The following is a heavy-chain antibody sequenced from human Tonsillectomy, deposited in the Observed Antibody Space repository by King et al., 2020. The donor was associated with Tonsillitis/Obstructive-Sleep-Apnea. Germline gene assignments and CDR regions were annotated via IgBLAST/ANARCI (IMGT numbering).Heavy chain of an antibody. CDR3: ARARYSSDCYQNLGGYYYHYGMDV. CDR2: ISSSGNTI. CDR1: GFTFNSYE. Sequence: VQLVESGGGLVQPGGSLRLSCAASGFTFNSYEMNWVRQAPGKGLEWVSYISSSGNTINYAESVKGRFTISRDNAKNSLYLQMNSLRAEDTAVYYCARARYSSDCYQNLGGYYYHYGMDVWGQGTTVTVSS. J-gene: IGHJ6*02. D-gene: IGHD6-19*01. V-gene: IGHV3-48*03.